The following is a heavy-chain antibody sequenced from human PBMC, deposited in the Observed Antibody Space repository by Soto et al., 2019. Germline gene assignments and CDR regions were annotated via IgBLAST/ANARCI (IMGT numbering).Heavy chain of an antibody. D-gene: IGHD5-12*01. V-gene: IGHV3-66*01. CDR3: ASLKSGYDSNDAFDI. Sequence: EVQLVESGGGLVQPGGSLRLSCAASGFTVSSNYMSWVRQAPGKGLEWVSVIYSGGSTYYADSVKGRFTISRDNSKNTLYLQMNRLRAEDTAVYYCASLKSGYDSNDAFDIWGQGTMVTVSS. CDR1: GFTVSSNY. J-gene: IGHJ3*02. CDR2: IYSGGST.